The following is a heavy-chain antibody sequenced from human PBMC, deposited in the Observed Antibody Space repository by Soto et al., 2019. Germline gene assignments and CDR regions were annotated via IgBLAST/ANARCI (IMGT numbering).Heavy chain of an antibody. V-gene: IGHV1-18*01. CDR3: ARGPGGYSSSFPVSWFDP. Sequence: NVSRKPSTYTFTSYVISRVPQAPGQGLEWMGWISAYNGNTNYAQKLQGRVTMTTDTSTSTAYMELRSLRPDDTAVYYCARGPGGYSSSFPVSWFDPWGQGTLVTVSS. D-gene: IGHD6-6*01. J-gene: IGHJ5*02. CDR1: TYTFTSYV. CDR2: ISAYNGNT.